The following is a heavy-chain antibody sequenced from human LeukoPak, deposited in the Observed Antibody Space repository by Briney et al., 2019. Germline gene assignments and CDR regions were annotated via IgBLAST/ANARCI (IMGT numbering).Heavy chain of an antibody. Sequence: SETLSLTCTVSGDSISTYYWSWSRQPAGKGLEWIGHIYSSGSTNYNPSLKSRVTMSVDTTKNQFSLKLSSVTAADTAVYYCARMAAAGRIDYWGQGTLVTVSS. V-gene: IGHV4-4*07. CDR1: GDSISTYY. CDR3: ARMAAAGRIDY. J-gene: IGHJ4*02. CDR2: IYSSGST. D-gene: IGHD6-13*01.